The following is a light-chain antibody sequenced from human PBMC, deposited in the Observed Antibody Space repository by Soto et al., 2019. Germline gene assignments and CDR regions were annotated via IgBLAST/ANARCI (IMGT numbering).Light chain of an antibody. CDR2: GNS. Sequence: QSVLTQPPSVSGSPGQRVTIACTGSRSNIGAGYDVHWYQQLPGTATKLLIYGNSNRPSGVPDRFSGSKSGTSASLAITGLQAEDEADYYCQSYDSSLSGSVFGGGTQLTVL. CDR3: QSYDSSLSGSV. CDR1: RSNIGAGYD. V-gene: IGLV1-40*01. J-gene: IGLJ7*01.